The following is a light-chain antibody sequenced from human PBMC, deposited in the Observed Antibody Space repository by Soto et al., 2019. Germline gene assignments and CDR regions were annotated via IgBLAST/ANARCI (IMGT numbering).Light chain of an antibody. CDR3: WSYAGYSTVEV. CDR2: EDT. J-gene: IGLJ2*01. CDR1: SSDVGFYNL. V-gene: IGLV2-23*02. Sequence: QSALTQPASVSGSPGQSITISCSGTSSDVGFYNLVSWYQQHPGKVPKLIIYEDTKRPSGVSNRFSGSKSGNTASLTISGLQAEDEADYYCWSYAGYSTVEVFGGGTKVTVL.